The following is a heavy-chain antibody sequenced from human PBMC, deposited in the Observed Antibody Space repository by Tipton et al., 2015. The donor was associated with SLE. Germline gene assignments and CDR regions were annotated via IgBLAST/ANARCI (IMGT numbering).Heavy chain of an antibody. CDR1: GGSISSSPYY. J-gene: IGHJ4*02. D-gene: IGHD3-9*01. CDR3: ARHRELAYFDL. Sequence: TLSLTCIVSGGSISSSPYYWGWIRQPPGKGLEWIGSIYYTGNTYYSTSLKSRVTIAVDTSKNQFSLNLSSVTAADTAVYFCARHRELAYFDLWGQGTLVTVSS. V-gene: IGHV4-39*07. CDR2: IYYTGNT.